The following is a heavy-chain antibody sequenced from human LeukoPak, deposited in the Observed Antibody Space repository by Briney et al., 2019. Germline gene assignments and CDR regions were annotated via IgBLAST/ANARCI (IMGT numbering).Heavy chain of an antibody. V-gene: IGHV1-69*06. D-gene: IGHD3-10*01. Sequence: GASVKVSCKASGGTFSSYAISWARQAPGQGLEWMGGIIPIFGTANYAQKFQGRVTITADKSTSTAYMELSSLRSDDTAVYYCARLLWFGESGFDAFDMWGQGTMVTVSS. CDR1: GGTFSSYA. CDR3: ARLLWFGESGFDAFDM. J-gene: IGHJ3*02. CDR2: IIPIFGTA.